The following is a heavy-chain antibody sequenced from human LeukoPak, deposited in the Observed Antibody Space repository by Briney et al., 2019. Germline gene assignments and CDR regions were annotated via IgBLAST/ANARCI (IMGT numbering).Heavy chain of an antibody. Sequence: SETLSLTCTVSGGSISSYHWGWIRQPPGKGLEWIGYTYYSGSTNYNPSLKSRVTISVDTSKNQFSLKLSSVTAADTAVYYCARLYNWNNYYYGMDVWGQGTTVTVSS. J-gene: IGHJ6*02. CDR2: TYYSGST. CDR3: ARLYNWNNYYYGMDV. D-gene: IGHD1/OR15-1a*01. CDR1: GGSISSYH. V-gene: IGHV4-59*08.